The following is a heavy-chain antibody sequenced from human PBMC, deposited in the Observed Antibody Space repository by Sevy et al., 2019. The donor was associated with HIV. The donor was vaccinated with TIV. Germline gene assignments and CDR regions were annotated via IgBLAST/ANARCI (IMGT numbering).Heavy chain of an antibody. D-gene: IGHD3-3*01. V-gene: IGHV3-21*01. CDR2: ISSGSGFI. CDR1: GFTFSSYN. J-gene: IGHJ6*02. CDR3: AREKTILEGRYGMDV. Sequence: LGGSLRLSCATSGFTFSSYNMNWVRQAPGKGLEWVSSISSGSGFIFYADSVKGRFTISRDNAKNSLDLQMNSLRAEDAAVYYCAREKTILEGRYGMDVWGQGTTVTVSS.